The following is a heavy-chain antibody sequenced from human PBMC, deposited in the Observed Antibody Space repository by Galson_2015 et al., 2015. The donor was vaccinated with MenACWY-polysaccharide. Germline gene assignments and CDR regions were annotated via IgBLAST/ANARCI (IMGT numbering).Heavy chain of an antibody. CDR1: GFTFSSYA. CDR3: AKDPTGPGSDIGPNQNDFDY. Sequence: SLRLSCAASGFTFSSYAMSWVRQAPGKGLEWVSAISGSGGSTYYADSVKGRFTISRDNSKNTLYLQMNSLRAEDTAVYYCAKDPTGPGSDIGPNQNDFDYWGQGTLVTVSS. D-gene: IGHD3-10*01. J-gene: IGHJ4*02. CDR2: ISGSGGST. V-gene: IGHV3-23*01.